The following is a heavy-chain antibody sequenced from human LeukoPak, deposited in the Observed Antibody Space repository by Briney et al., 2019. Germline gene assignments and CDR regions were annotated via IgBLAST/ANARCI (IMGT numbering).Heavy chain of an antibody. V-gene: IGHV4-38-2*02. CDR2: IYHSGRT. CDR1: GYSISSGYY. J-gene: IGHJ5*02. Sequence: MPSETLSLTCTVSGYSISSGYYWGWIRQPPVKGLEWIGSIYHSGRTFYNPSLKSRVTISVDTSKNRFSLKLSSVTAADTAVYYCARVARYFDWLEGSDWFDPWGQGTLVTVSS. CDR3: ARVARYFDWLEGSDWFDP. D-gene: IGHD3-9*01.